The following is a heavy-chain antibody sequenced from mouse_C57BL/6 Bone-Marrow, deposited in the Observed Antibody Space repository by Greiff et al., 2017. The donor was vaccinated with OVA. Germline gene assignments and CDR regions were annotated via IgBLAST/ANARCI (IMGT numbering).Heavy chain of an antibody. CDR2: IDPETGGT. D-gene: IGHD1-1*01. CDR3: TRGGTTVVRDFDY. J-gene: IGHJ2*01. Sequence: VQLKESGAELVRPGASVTLSCKASGYTFTDYEMHWVKQTPVHGLEWIGAIDPETGGTAYNQKFKGQATLTADKSSSTTYLELRSLTSEDSAVYYCTRGGTTVVRDFDYWGQGTTLTVSS. CDR1: GYTFTDYE. V-gene: IGHV1-15*01.